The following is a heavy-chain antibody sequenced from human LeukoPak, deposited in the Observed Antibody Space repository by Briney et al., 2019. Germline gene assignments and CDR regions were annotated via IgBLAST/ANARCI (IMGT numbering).Heavy chain of an antibody. D-gene: IGHD1-26*01. CDR1: GGSISSYY. Sequence: PSETLSLTCTVSGGSISSYYWSWIRQPAGKGLEWIGRIYSGGSTNYNPSFKSRVTMSVDSSNNQFSLKLSSVTAADTAVFYCARENTGSYREFDYWGQGTLVTVSS. J-gene: IGHJ4*02. CDR2: IYSGGST. CDR3: ARENTGSYREFDY. V-gene: IGHV4-4*07.